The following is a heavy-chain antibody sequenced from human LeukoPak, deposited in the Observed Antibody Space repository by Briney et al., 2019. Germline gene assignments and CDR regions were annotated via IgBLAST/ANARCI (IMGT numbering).Heavy chain of an antibody. CDR3: ARAGRGSYGSHRYYYMDV. CDR1: GFTFSSYS. V-gene: IGHV3-48*01. Sequence: TGGSLRLSCAASGFTFSSYSMNWVRQAPGKGLEWVSYISSSSSTIFYADSVKGRFTISRDNSKNTLYLQMGSLRAEDMAVYYCARAGRGSYGSHRYYYMDVWGKGTTVTVSS. D-gene: IGHD5-18*01. J-gene: IGHJ6*03. CDR2: ISSSSSTI.